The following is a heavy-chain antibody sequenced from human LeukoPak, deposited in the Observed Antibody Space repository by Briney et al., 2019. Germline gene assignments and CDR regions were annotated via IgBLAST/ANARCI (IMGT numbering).Heavy chain of an antibody. Sequence: GGSLRLSCAASGFTFSSYAMSWVRQAPGKGLEWVSSITSTRSYKYYADSVKGRFTISRDTAKTSVYLQMNSLRAEDTAVYYCARGGGGYYDSSGYSYWGQGTQVTVSS. V-gene: IGHV3-21*01. J-gene: IGHJ4*02. CDR1: GFTFSSYA. CDR2: ITSTRSYK. D-gene: IGHD3-22*01. CDR3: ARGGGGYYDSSGYSY.